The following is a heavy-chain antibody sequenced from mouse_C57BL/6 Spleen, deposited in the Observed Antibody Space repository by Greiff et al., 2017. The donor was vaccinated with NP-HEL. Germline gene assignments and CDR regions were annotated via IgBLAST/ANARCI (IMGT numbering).Heavy chain of an antibody. V-gene: IGHV1-64*01. CDR1: GYTFTSYW. J-gene: IGHJ4*01. CDR3: ARSGYSNYEAMDY. CDR2: IYPNSGST. Sequence: QVQLQQPGAELVKPGASVKLSCKASGYTFTSYWMHWVKQRPGQGLEWIGMIYPNSGSTNYNEKFKSKATLTVDKSSSTAYMQLSSLTSEDSAVYYCARSGYSNYEAMDYWGQGTSVTVSS. D-gene: IGHD2-5*01.